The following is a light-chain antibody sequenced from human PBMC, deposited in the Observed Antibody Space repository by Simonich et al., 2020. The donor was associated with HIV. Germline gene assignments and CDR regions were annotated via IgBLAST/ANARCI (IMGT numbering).Light chain of an antibody. CDR1: QSISIN. J-gene: IGKJ4*01. CDR3: QQYNNWPPT. Sequence: EIVLTQSPATLSVSPGERTTLFCTASQSISINLAWYQQKPGQAPRLLIYGASTWATGIPSRFSGSGSGTEFTLTISSMQSEDFAVYSCQQYNNWPPTFGGGTKVEIK. V-gene: IGKV3-15*01. CDR2: GAS.